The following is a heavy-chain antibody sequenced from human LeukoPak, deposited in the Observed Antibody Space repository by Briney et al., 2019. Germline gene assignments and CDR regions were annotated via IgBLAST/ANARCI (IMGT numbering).Heavy chain of an antibody. D-gene: IGHD2-2*02. Sequence: ETLSLTCAVYGGSFSGYSWSWIRQPPGKGLEWIGEINHSGSTNYNPSLKSRVTISVDTSKNQFSLKLSSVTAADTAVYYCARRVVPAAIRNNWFDPWGQGTLVTVSS. J-gene: IGHJ5*02. V-gene: IGHV4-34*01. CDR3: ARRVVPAAIRNNWFDP. CDR1: GGSFSGYS. CDR2: INHSGST.